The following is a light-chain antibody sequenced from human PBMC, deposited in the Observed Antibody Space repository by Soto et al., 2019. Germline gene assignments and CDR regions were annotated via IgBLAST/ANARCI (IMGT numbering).Light chain of an antibody. V-gene: IGKV3-20*01. Sequence: EIVLTQSPGTLSLSPGERATLSCRASQSVSRNYLAWYQQKPGQAPRLLVYGASSRATGIPDRFSGSGSGTDFTLTINRLEPEDFAFYYCQQYGSSHWTFGQGTKVEIK. J-gene: IGKJ1*01. CDR2: GAS. CDR3: QQYGSSHWT. CDR1: QSVSRNY.